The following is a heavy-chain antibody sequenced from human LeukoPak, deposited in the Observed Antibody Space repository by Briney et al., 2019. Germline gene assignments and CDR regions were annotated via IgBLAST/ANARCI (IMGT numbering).Heavy chain of an antibody. CDR1: GFTFSSYS. V-gene: IGHV3-23*01. D-gene: IGHD3-10*01. CDR3: TTDTTLWFGELVDYYYGMDV. CDR2: ISGSGINT. Sequence: GGSLRLSCAASGFTFSSYSMSWVRQAPGKGLEWVSAISGSGINTYYADSVKGRFTISRDNSKNTLYLQMNSLKTEDTAVYYCTTDTTLWFGELVDYYYGMDVWGQGTTVTVSS. J-gene: IGHJ6*02.